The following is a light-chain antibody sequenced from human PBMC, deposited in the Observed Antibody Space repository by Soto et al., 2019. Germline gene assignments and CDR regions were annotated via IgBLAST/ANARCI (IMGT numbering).Light chain of an antibody. J-gene: IGKJ2*02. CDR2: DAS. V-gene: IGKV1-33*01. CDR1: HDISNY. Sequence: DIQMTQSPSSLSASVGDRVTITCQASHDISNYLNWYQQKPGKAPKLLIYDASNLETGVPSRFSGSGSGTDFTFTISSLQAEDIATYYCQQRGTFGQGTKLEIK. CDR3: QQRGT.